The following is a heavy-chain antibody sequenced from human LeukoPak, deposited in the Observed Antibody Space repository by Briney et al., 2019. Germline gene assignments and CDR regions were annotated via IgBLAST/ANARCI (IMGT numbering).Heavy chain of an antibody. CDR3: ARAPSEIGGYYPEYFRH. CDR2: IKSDGNT. CDR1: GFTFSSYW. Sequence: GGSLRLSCAASGFTFSSYWMHWVRQAPGKGLVWVSRIKSDGNTNYADSVKGRFTISRDNAKNTVSLQMNSLRAEDTGVYYCARAPSEIGGYYPEYFRHWGQGTLVTVSS. J-gene: IGHJ1*01. D-gene: IGHD3-22*01. V-gene: IGHV3-74*01.